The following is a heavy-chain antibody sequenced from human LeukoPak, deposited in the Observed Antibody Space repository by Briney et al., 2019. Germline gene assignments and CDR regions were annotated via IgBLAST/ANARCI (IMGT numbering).Heavy chain of an antibody. J-gene: IGHJ3*02. V-gene: IGHV1-18*01. CDR2: ISAYNGNT. Sequence: ASVKVSCKASGYTFTSYGISWVRQAPGQGLEWMGWISAYNGNTNYAQKLQGRVTMTTDTSTSTAYMELRSLRSDDTAVYYCARFTIFGVVIIDDAFDIWGQGTMVTVSS. CDR1: GYTFTSYG. CDR3: ARFTIFGVVIIDDAFDI. D-gene: IGHD3-3*01.